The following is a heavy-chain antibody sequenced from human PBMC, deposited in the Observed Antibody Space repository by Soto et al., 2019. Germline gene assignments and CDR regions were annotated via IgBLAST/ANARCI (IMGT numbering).Heavy chain of an antibody. J-gene: IGHJ5*02. CDR1: GASISGFY. CDR2: IYATGTT. D-gene: IGHD1-1*01. CDR3: VRDGTKTLRDWFDP. Sequence: SETLSLTCTVSGASISGFYWSWIRKSAGKGLEWIGRIYATGTTDYNPSLKSRVMMSVDTSKKQFSLKLRSVTAADTAVYYCVRDGTKTLRDWFDPWGQGISVTGSS. V-gene: IGHV4-4*07.